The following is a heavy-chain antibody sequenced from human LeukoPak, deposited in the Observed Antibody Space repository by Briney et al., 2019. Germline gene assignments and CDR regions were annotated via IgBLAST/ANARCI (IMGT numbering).Heavy chain of an antibody. CDR2: IYSGGST. V-gene: IGHV3-53*01. J-gene: IGHJ4*02. CDR3: AAAGATLTFDY. CDR1: GFTVSSNY. D-gene: IGHD1-26*01. Sequence: GGSLRLSCAASGFTVSSNYMSWVRQAPGKGLEWVSVIYSGGSTYYADSVKGRFTISGDNSKNTLYLQMNSLRAEDTAVYYCAAAGATLTFDYWGQGTLVTVSS.